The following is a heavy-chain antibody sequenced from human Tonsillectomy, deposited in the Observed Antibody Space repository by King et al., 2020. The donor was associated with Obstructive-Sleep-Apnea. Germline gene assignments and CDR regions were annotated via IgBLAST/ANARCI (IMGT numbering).Heavy chain of an antibody. V-gene: IGHV3-23*04. CDR3: AKVISSGSSGWHPGGYYYYGMDV. CDR1: GFTFSSYA. J-gene: IGHJ6*02. Sequence: VQLVESGGGLVQPGGSLRLSCAASGFTFSSYAMSWVRQAPGKGLEWVSAISGSGGSTYYADSVKGRFTISRDNSKNTLYLQMNSLRAEDTAVYYCAKVISSGSSGWHPGGYYYYGMDVWGQGTTVTVSS. D-gene: IGHD6-19*01. CDR2: ISGSGGST.